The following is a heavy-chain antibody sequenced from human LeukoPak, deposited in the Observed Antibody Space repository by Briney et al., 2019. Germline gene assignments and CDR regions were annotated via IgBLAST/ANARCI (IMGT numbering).Heavy chain of an antibody. CDR3: AAAWLGYRWFDP. Sequence: SETLSLTCTVSGASISTYYWSWIRQPPGKGLEWIGYIYYRGSTNYNPSLKSRVTISVDTYKNQFSLKLSSVTAADTAVYYCAAAWLGYRWFDPWGQGTLVTVSS. J-gene: IGHJ5*02. D-gene: IGHD5-18*01. CDR2: IYYRGST. V-gene: IGHV4-59*01. CDR1: GASISTYY.